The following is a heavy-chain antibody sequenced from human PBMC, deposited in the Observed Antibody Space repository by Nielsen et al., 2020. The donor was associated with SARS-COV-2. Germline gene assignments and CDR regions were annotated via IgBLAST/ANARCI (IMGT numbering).Heavy chain of an antibody. D-gene: IGHD2-2*01. CDR2: IKQDGSEK. Sequence: VRQMPGKGLEWVANIKQDGSEKYYVDSVKGRFTISRDNAKNSLYLQMNSLRAEDTAVYYCAREHLYCSSTSCYSDWFDPWGQGTLVTVSS. J-gene: IGHJ5*02. CDR3: AREHLYCSSTSCYSDWFDP. V-gene: IGHV3-7*05.